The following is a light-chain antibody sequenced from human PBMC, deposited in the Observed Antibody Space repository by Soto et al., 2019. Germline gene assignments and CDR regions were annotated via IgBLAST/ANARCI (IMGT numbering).Light chain of an antibody. J-gene: IGLJ1*01. CDR1: SIDVGGYKY. CDR2: EVS. CDR3: SSYSRSTAYV. V-gene: IGLV2-14*01. Sequence: QSVLTQPASVSGSPGQSITISCTGTSIDVGGYKYVSWHQLHPGKAPKLIIYEVSNRPSGVSNRFSGSKSGNTASLTISGLQAEDEADYYCSSYSRSTAYVFXTGTKVTVL.